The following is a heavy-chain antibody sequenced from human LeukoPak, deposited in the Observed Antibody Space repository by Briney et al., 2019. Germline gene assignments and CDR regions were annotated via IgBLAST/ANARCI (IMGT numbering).Heavy chain of an antibody. V-gene: IGHV3-33*01. CDR2: IWYDESNK. Sequence: GGSLRLSCAASGFTFSSYGMHWVRQAPGKGLEWVAVIWYDESNKYYADSVKGRFTISRDNTKNTLYLQMNSLRAEDTAVYYCAMWIQVWKFDYWGQGTLVTVSS. D-gene: IGHD5-18*01. CDR1: GFTFSSYG. J-gene: IGHJ4*02. CDR3: AMWIQVWKFDY.